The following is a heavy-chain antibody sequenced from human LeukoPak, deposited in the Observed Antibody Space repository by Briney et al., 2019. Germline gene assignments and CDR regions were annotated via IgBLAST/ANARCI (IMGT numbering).Heavy chain of an antibody. CDR3: ARSSTFITIFGVVIIRGMDV. CDR1: GYTFTSYG. V-gene: IGHV1-18*01. CDR2: INPSGGST. Sequence: ASVKVSCKASGYTFTSYGISWVRRAPGQGLEWMGIINPSGGSTNYAQKLQGRVTMTTDTSTSTAYMELRSLRSDDTAVYYCARSSTFITIFGVVIIRGMDVWGQGTTVTVSS. J-gene: IGHJ6*02. D-gene: IGHD3-3*01.